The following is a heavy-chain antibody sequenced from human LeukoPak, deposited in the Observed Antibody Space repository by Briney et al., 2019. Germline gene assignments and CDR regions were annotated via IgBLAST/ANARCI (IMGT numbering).Heavy chain of an antibody. Sequence: GGSLRLSCAASGFTFSSHSMNWVRQAPGKELEWVSYISSSSSTIYYADSVKGRFTISRDNAKNSLYLQMNSLRAEDTAVYYCARGAYYYEDWGQGTLVTVSS. D-gene: IGHD3-22*01. CDR1: GFTFSSHS. J-gene: IGHJ4*02. CDR2: ISSSSSTI. CDR3: ARGAYYYED. V-gene: IGHV3-48*01.